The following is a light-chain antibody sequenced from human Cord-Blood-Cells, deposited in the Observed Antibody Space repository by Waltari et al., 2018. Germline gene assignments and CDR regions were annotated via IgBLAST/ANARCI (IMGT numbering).Light chain of an antibody. Sequence: EIVLTQSPATLSLSPGERATLSCRASQSVSSYLAWYQQKPGQAPRLLIYDASTRATGSPARFSGSGSGTDFTLTISILEPEEFAGYYCQQRSNWFTFGQGTRLEIK. J-gene: IGKJ5*01. CDR2: DAS. V-gene: IGKV3-11*01. CDR1: QSVSSY. CDR3: QQRSNWFT.